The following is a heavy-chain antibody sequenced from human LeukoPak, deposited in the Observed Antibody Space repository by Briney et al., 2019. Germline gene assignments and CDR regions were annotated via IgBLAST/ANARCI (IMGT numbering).Heavy chain of an antibody. Sequence: GGSLRLSCAASGFTFSNAWMSWVRQAPGKGLEWVGRIKSKTDGGTTDYAAPVKGRFTISRDDSKNTLYLQMNSLKTEDTAVYYCTTGYSSSNYCYYMDVWGKGTTVTVSS. CDR1: GFTFSNAW. J-gene: IGHJ6*03. CDR3: TTGYSSSNYCYYMDV. V-gene: IGHV3-15*01. CDR2: IKSKTDGGTT. D-gene: IGHD6-13*01.